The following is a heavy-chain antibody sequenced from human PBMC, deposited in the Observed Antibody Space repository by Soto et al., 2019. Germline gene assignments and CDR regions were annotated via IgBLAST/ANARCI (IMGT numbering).Heavy chain of an antibody. J-gene: IGHJ5*02. D-gene: IGHD2-15*01. CDR1: GYSNSSGYY. V-gene: IGHV4-38-2*01. CDR2: IYHSGST. Sequence: PSETLSLTCAVSGYSNSSGYYWGWIRQPPGKGLEWIGSIYHSGSTYYNPSLKSRVTISVDTSKNQFSLKLSSVTAADTAVYYCARASPESVVVVTLNWFDPWGQGTLVTVSS. CDR3: ARASPESVVVVTLNWFDP.